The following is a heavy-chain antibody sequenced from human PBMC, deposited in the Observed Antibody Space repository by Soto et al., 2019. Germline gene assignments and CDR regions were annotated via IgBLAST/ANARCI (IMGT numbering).Heavy chain of an antibody. V-gene: IGHV3-64D*06. CDR1: GFTFSNSA. Sequence: GGSLRLSCSASGFTFSNSAMHCVRQAPGRGLQYLAFINSNGRNKFYGDSVEGRFTVSRDNSKNTLYLQLSSLRADDTARYFCVKASEPHPYGSGSYPPNWGPGTLVTVS. D-gene: IGHD3-10*01. J-gene: IGHJ4*01. CDR2: INSNGRNK. CDR3: VKASEPHPYGSGSYPPN.